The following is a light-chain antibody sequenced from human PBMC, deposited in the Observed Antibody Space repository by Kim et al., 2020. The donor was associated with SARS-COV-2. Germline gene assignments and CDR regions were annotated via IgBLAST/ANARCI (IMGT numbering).Light chain of an antibody. CDR1: SSNIGNKY. Sequence: QSVLTQPPSVSAAPGQKVTISCSGSSSNIGNKYVSWYQQVPGTAPKLLIYDNNKRPSGIPDRFSGSKSGTSATLGITGLQTGDEADYYCGTWDTSLSAWVFGGGTQLTVL. V-gene: IGLV1-51*01. J-gene: IGLJ3*02. CDR2: DNN. CDR3: GTWDTSLSAWV.